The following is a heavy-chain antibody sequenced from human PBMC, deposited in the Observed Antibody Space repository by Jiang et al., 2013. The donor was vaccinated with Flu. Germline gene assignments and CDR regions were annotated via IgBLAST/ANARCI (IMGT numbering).Heavy chain of an antibody. J-gene: IGHJ6*02. CDR2: IHTGNGNT. CDR3: ARVANSGHYSDYYYGMDV. V-gene: IGHV1-3*04. D-gene: IGHD3-22*01. Sequence: SVKVSCKASGYTFTSYAMQWVRQAPGQGLEWMGWIHTGNGNTKYSQKLQGRVTITRDTSANIVYMDLSRLRSEDTAVYYCARVANSGHYSDYYYGMDVWGQGTTVTVSS. CDR1: GYTFTSYA.